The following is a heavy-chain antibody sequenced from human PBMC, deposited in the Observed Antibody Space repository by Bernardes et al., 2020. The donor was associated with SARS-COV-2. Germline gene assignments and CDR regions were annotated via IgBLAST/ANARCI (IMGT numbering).Heavy chain of an antibody. Sequence: GGSLRLSCAASGFSFSSYDMHWVRRRTGKGLEWVSAIGTVADTYYADSVKGRFTISRENAENSLYLQMNSLTAGDTAVYYCARGTYCISNTCLTAGFDPWGQGTLVTVSS. V-gene: IGHV3-13*01. D-gene: IGHD2-2*01. CDR1: GFSFSSYD. CDR2: IGTVADT. CDR3: ARGTYCISNTCLTAGFDP. J-gene: IGHJ5*02.